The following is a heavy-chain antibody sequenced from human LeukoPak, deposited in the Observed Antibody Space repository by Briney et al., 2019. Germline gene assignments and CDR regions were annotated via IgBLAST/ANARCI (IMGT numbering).Heavy chain of an antibody. Sequence: GGSLRLSCAASGFTFSSYGMNWVRQSPGKGLEWVSSISSGSTYVYYAESVKGRFTISRDNAKNSLYLQMNSLRVEDTAVYYCARNHTVARRFDPWGQGTLVTVSS. CDR1: GFTFSSYG. V-gene: IGHV3-21*01. D-gene: IGHD5-12*01. CDR3: ARNHTVARRFDP. J-gene: IGHJ5*02. CDR2: ISSGSTYV.